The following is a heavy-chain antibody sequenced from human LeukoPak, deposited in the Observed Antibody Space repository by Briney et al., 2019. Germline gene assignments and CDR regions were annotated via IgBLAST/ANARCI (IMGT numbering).Heavy chain of an antibody. Sequence: SETLSLTCTVSGGSISSNNHYWGWIRQPPGKGLEWIGSVYYSGSTYYNPSFKSRVTISVDTSENQFSLKLRFVTAADTAVYFCARQRDGYSTGVLDSWGQGTLVTVSS. CDR1: GGSISSNNHY. CDR3: ARQRDGYSTGVLDS. V-gene: IGHV4-39*01. J-gene: IGHJ4*02. CDR2: VYYSGST. D-gene: IGHD5-24*01.